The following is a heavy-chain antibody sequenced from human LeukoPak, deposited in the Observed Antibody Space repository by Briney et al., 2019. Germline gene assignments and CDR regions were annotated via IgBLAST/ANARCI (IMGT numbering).Heavy chain of an antibody. CDR2: IYYSGST. CDR1: GGSISSSSYY. V-gene: IGHV4-39*07. Sequence: SETLSLTCTVSGGSISSSSYYWGWIRQPPGKGLEWIGSIYYSGSTYYNPSLKSRVTISVDTSKNQFSLKLSSVTAADTAVYYCAREVEVVAATSTRRWDYWGQGTLVTVSS. J-gene: IGHJ4*02. D-gene: IGHD2-15*01. CDR3: AREVEVVAATSTRRWDY.